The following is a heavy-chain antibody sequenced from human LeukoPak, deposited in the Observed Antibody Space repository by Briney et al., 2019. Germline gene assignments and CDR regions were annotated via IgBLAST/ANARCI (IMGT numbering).Heavy chain of an antibody. J-gene: IGHJ3*02. CDR1: GFTFSSYA. CDR2: ISSNGGST. D-gene: IGHD6-13*01. Sequence: GGSLRLSCATSGFTFSSYAMHWVRQAPGKGLEYVSAISSNGGSTYYANSVKGRFTISRDNSKNTLYLQMNSLRAEDTAVYYCATYSSSWPLRDAFDIWGQGTMVTVSS. V-gene: IGHV3-64*01. CDR3: ATYSSSWPLRDAFDI.